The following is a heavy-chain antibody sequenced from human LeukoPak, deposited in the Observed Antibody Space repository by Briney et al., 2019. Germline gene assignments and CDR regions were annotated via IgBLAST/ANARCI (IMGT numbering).Heavy chain of an antibody. CDR1: GYIFTNYD. CDR3: ARGGLRVMVYRLYYMDV. V-gene: IGHV1-8*01. J-gene: IGHJ6*03. Sequence: ASVKVSCKTSGYIFTNYDINWVRQATGQGLEWMGWMNPNTGNTGYAQKFQGRVTMTRDTSISTAYMELSSLRSDDTAVYYCARGGLRVMVYRLYYMDVWGKGTTVTVSS. CDR2: MNPNTGNT. D-gene: IGHD2-8*01.